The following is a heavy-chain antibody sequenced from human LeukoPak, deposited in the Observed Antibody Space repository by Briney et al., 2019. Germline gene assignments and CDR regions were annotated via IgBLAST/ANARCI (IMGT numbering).Heavy chain of an antibody. CDR1: GGSISSSGYY. CDR3: ARLWYSSSSLDY. J-gene: IGHJ4*02. D-gene: IGHD6-6*01. Sequence: SETLSLTCTVSGGSISSSGYYWGWIRQPPGKGLEWIGSIYYSGSTYYNPSLKSRVTISVDTSKNQFSLKLSSVTAADTAVYYCARLWYSSSSLDYWGQGTLVTVSS. CDR2: IYYSGST. V-gene: IGHV4-39*01.